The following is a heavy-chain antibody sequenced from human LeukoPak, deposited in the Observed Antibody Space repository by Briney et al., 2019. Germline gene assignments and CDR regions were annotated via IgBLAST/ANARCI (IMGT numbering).Heavy chain of an antibody. Sequence: SQTLSLTCAISGDSVSTNSATWTWLRQSPSRGLEWLGRTYYRSKWYNDYAVSMKSRITINPDTSKNQFSLQLNSVTPEDTAVYYCARLVGASWFDSWGQGTLVTVSS. D-gene: IGHD1-26*01. CDR2: TYYRSKWYN. CDR3: ARLVGASWFDS. J-gene: IGHJ5*01. V-gene: IGHV6-1*01. CDR1: GDSVSTNSAT.